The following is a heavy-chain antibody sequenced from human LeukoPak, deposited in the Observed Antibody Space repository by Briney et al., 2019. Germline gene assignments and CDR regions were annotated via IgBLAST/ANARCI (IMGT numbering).Heavy chain of an antibody. CDR3: AGYDFWSGLDY. D-gene: IGHD3-3*01. CDR2: INHSGST. CDR1: GGSFSGYY. Sequence: SETLSLTCAVYGGSFSGYYWSWIRQPPGKGLEWIGEINHSGSTNYNPSLESRVTISVDTSKNQFSLKLSSVTAADTAVYYCAGYDFWSGLDYWGQGTLVTVSS. J-gene: IGHJ4*02. V-gene: IGHV4-34*01.